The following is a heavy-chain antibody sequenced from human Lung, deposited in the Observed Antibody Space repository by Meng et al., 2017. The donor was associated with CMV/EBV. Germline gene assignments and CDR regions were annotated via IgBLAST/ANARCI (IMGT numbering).Heavy chain of an antibody. J-gene: IGHJ4*02. CDR2: IIPIFGTA. Sequence: SVXVSXKASGGTFSSYAISWVRQAPGQGLEWMGGIIPIFGTANYAQKFQGRVTITTDESTSTAYMELSSLRSEDTAVYYCARGPGIAVAGLFDYLGQGTLVTVSS. CDR1: GGTFSSYA. D-gene: IGHD6-19*01. V-gene: IGHV1-69*05. CDR3: ARGPGIAVAGLFDY.